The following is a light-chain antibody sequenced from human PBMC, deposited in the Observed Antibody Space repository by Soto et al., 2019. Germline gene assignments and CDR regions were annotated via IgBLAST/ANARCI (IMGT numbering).Light chain of an antibody. CDR3: QTWRTGIQV. CDR1: SGHSSYA. Sequence: QPVMTQSPSASASLGASVKLTCTLSSGHSSYAIAWHQQQPEKGPRYLMKLNSDGSHSKGDGIPDRFSGSSSGAERYLTISSLQSEDEADYYFQTWRTGIQVFGTGTTVTFL. J-gene: IGLJ1*01. V-gene: IGLV4-69*01. CDR2: LNSDGSH.